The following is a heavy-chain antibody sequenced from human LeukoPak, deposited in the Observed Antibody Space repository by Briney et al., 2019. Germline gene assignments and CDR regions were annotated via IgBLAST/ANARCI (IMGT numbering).Heavy chain of an antibody. D-gene: IGHD3-22*01. J-gene: IGHJ4*02. Sequence: ASVKVSCKASGYTFTSYGISWVRQAPGQGLEWMGWISAYNGNTNYAQKLQGRVTMTTDTSTSTAYMELRSLRSDDTAVYYCARDPGMIVAGDDGYFDYWGQGTLVTVSS. CDR2: ISAYNGNT. CDR3: ARDPGMIVAGDDGYFDY. V-gene: IGHV1-18*01. CDR1: GYTFTSYG.